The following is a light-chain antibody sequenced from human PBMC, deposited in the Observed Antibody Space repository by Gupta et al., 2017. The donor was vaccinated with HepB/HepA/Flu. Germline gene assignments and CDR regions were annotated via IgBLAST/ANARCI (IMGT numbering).Light chain of an antibody. J-gene: IGLJ2*01. CDR2: ANN. CDR1: SSNMGTPYD. Sequence: QPVLTHPPQVTGAPGQSVTISSPWGSSNMGTPYDVSWYQQLPGTAPKLLIYANNNRPSGVPDRFSGSKSVTSASLAITGLQAEDEADYYCQSYDNSLHAWVFGGGTKLTVL. CDR3: QSYDNSLHAWV. V-gene: IGLV1-40*01.